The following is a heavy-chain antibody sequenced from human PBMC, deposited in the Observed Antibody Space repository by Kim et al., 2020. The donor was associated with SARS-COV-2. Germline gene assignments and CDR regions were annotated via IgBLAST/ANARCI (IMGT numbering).Heavy chain of an antibody. CDR3: ARGYSSSWYWAFDI. Sequence: YPESVKGRFTISRENAKNSLYLQMDSLRAGDTAVYYCARGYSSSWYWAFDIWGQGTMVTGSS. D-gene: IGHD6-13*01. J-gene: IGHJ3*02. V-gene: IGHV3-13*01.